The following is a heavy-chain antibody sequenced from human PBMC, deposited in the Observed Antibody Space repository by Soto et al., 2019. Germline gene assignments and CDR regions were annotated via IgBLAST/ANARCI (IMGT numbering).Heavy chain of an antibody. Sequence: PWKTLSLTRVILGASIIRNSCMWSRASPGKGLESMGYLYYGRSSNYNPSLNSRVTFSVHTSTTPCSLTLGSLTPADTAVYYCAIRRMTVETESWCQGSPIPVSS. D-gene: IGHD2-15*01. V-gene: IGHV4-59*01. CDR3: AIRRMTVETES. CDR2: LYYGRSS. J-gene: IGHJ5*02. CDR1: GASIIRNS.